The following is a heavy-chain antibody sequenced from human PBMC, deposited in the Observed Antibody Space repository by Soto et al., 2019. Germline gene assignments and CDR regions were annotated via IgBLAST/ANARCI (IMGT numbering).Heavy chain of an antibody. V-gene: IGHV3-30*03. CDR1: GLTFRNYG. J-gene: IGHJ5*02. D-gene: IGHD2-2*01. CDR2: ISYDGRKT. CDR3: ATDTGDCSRVSCTPGNNWFGP. Sequence: PGGSLRLSCVVSGLTFRNYGMHWIRQAPGKGLEWVAIISYDGRKTYYLDSVKGRFTISRDNSRNTLYLEMNSLRVEDTALYYCATDTGDCSRVSCTPGNNWFGPWGQGTLVTVSS.